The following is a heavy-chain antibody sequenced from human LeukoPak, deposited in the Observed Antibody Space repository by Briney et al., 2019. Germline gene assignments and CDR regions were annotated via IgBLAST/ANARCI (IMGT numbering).Heavy chain of an antibody. CDR1: GFTFSSYA. J-gene: IGHJ4*02. Sequence: GGSLRLSCAASGFTFSSYAMSWVRQAPGKGREWVSAISGSGGSTYYADSVKGRFTISRDNSKNTLYLQMNSLRAEDTAVYYCAKEGVRSGSSYYFDYWGQGTLVTVSS. CDR3: AKEGVRSGSSYYFDY. D-gene: IGHD1-26*01. V-gene: IGHV3-23*01. CDR2: ISGSGGST.